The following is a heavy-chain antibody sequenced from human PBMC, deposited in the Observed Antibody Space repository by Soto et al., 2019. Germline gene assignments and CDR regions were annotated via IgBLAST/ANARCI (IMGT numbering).Heavy chain of an antibody. CDR1: GGSVTGYY. CDR3: ARVSGYYRQNPIQRKYYYNYMDV. V-gene: IGHV4-59*02. D-gene: IGHD3-22*01. J-gene: IGHJ6*03. CDR2: VSDRGAT. Sequence: QVQLQESGPGLMNPSETLSLSCSVSGGSVTGYYWSWIRQTPGMGLEWLGFVSDRGATKHNPSLTSRVTVSLDMSKILFSLKLSAVTAADTAVYYCARVSGYYRQNPIQRKYYYNYMDVWGKGTTVTVSS.